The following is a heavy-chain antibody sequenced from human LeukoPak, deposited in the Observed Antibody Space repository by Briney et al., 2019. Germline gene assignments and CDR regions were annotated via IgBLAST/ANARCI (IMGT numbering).Heavy chain of an antibody. Sequence: SETLSLTCTVSGGSISSGGYYWSWIRQHPGKGLEWIGYIYYSGSTYYNPSLKSRVTISVDTSKNQFSLKLSSVTAADTAVYYCARTVTVATTRAPGHNDYWGQGTLVTVSS. CDR2: IYYSGST. D-gene: IGHD4-23*01. CDR3: ARTVTVATTRAPGHNDY. V-gene: IGHV4-31*03. CDR1: GGSISSGGYY. J-gene: IGHJ4*02.